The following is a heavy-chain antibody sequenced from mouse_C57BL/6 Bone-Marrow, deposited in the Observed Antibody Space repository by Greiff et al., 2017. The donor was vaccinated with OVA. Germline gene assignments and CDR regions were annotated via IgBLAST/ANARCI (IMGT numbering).Heavy chain of an antibody. J-gene: IGHJ4*01. V-gene: IGHV1-47*01. CDR1: GYTFTTYR. Sequence: QVQLQQSGAELVKPGASVKLSCKASGYTFTTYRIEWMKQNHGKSLEWIGNFHPYNDDTKYNEKFKGKATLTVEKSSSTAYLELSRLTSEDSAVECCARGRWDDDMDDWGTGTTVTVSS. CDR2: FHPYNDDT. CDR3: ARGRWDDDMDD. D-gene: IGHD4-1*01.